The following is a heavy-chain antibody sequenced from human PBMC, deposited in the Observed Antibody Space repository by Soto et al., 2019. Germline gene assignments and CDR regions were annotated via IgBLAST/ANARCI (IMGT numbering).Heavy chain of an antibody. CDR2: IKRRADGGTT. Sequence: EVQLVESGGGLVKPGGSLSLSCAASGFTFSNVWMSWVRQAPGKWLEWVGRIKRRADGGTTDYATPARGRFTVSRDDAKNTLYLQMNSLRTEDTAVYYCTAGYFSGGSCYSVVYWGQGTMVTVSS. V-gene: IGHV3-15*01. J-gene: IGHJ4*02. CDR1: GFTFSNVW. D-gene: IGHD2-15*01. CDR3: TAGYFSGGSCYSVVY.